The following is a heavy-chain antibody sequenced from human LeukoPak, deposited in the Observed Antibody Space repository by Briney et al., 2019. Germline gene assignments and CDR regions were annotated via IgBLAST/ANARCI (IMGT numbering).Heavy chain of an antibody. V-gene: IGHV3-23*01. CDR1: GFTVSSNY. D-gene: IGHD3-10*01. CDR2: ISGSGGST. Sequence: GGSLRLSCAASGFTVSSNYMSWVRQAPGKGLEWASAISGSGGSTYYADSVKGRFTISRDNSKNTLYLQMNSLRAEDTAVYYCAKARTYYYGSGGVYFDYWGQGTLVTVSS. CDR3: AKARTYYYGSGGVYFDY. J-gene: IGHJ4*02.